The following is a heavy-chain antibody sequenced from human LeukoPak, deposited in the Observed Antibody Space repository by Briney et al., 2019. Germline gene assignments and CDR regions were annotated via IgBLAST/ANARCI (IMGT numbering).Heavy chain of an antibody. D-gene: IGHD5-24*01. CDR2: IYYSGST. J-gene: IGHJ4*02. V-gene: IGHV4-39*01. CDR3: ARPRRDGYSLYFDY. Sequence: SETLSLTCTVSGGXISSSSYYWGWIRQPPGKGLEWIGSIYYSGSTYYNPSLKSRVTISVDTSKNQFSLKLSSVTAADTAVYYCARPRRDGYSLYFDYWGQGTLVTVSS. CDR1: GGXISSSSYY.